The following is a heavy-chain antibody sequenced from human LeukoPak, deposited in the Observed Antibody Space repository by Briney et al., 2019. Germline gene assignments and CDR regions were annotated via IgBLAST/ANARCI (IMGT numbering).Heavy chain of an antibody. CDR3: ARALSIVVVIAVFDY. V-gene: IGHV4-38-2*02. CDR1: GYSISSGYY. D-gene: IGHD2-15*01. J-gene: IGHJ4*02. CDR2: IYHSGST. Sequence: PSETLSLTCTVSGYSISSGYYWGWIRQPPGKGLEWIGSIYHSGSTYYNPSLKSRVTISVDTSKNQFSLKLSSVTAADTAVYYCARALSIVVVIAVFDYWGQGTLVTVSS.